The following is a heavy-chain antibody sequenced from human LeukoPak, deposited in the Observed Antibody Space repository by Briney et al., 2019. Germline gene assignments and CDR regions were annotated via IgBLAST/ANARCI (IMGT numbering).Heavy chain of an antibody. J-gene: IGHJ5*02. CDR2: IYSGGST. Sequence: GGSLRLSCPASEFTVSSNYMSWVRQPPGKGLDWVSVIYSGGSTYYADSVKGRFTISRDNSKNTLYLQMNSLRAEDTAVYYCARARESYCSSTSCYWFDPWGQGTLVTVSS. CDR1: EFTVSSNY. V-gene: IGHV3-66*02. D-gene: IGHD2-2*01. CDR3: ARARESYCSSTSCYWFDP.